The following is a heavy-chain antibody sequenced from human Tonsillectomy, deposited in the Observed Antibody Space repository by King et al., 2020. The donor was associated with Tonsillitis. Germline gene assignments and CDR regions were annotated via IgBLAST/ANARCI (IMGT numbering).Heavy chain of an antibody. CDR3: ATYYGDYMNSAFDI. CDR1: GLTFSDHY. V-gene: IGHV3-72*01. J-gene: IGHJ3*02. D-gene: IGHD4-17*01. Sequence: VQLVESGGGLVQPGGSLRLSCAASGLTFSDHYKNWVRQAPGKGLEWIGRSRNKVNSYTAEYAASVKGRFIISRDDSKNSLYLQMTSLKTEDTAVYYCATYYGDYMNSAFDIWGQGTMVTVSS. CDR2: SRNKVNSYTA.